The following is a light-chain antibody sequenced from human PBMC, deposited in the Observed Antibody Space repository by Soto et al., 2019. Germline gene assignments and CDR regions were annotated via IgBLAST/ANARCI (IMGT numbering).Light chain of an antibody. J-gene: IGKJ1*01. CDR2: GTS. Sequence: DIQMTQSPSSLSASVGDRVTITCRASQPIINYLNWYQQKSGRAPKVLIYGTSKLHSGVPSRFSGSGSATDFSLTISGLHPEDFGTYICQQSYTTPWTFGQGTKVDIK. CDR3: QQSYTTPWT. CDR1: QPIINY. V-gene: IGKV1-39*01.